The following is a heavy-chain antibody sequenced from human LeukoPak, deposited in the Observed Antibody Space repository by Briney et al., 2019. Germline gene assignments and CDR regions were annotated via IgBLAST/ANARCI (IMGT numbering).Heavy chain of an antibody. CDR3: ARSGGIAAAGNWFDP. V-gene: IGHV4-30-2*01. Sequence: PSETLSLTCTVSGGSISSGGYYWSWIRQPPGKDLEWIGYIYHSGSTYYNPSLKSRVTISVDRSKNQFSLKLSSVTAADTAVYYCARSGGIAAAGNWFDPWGQGTLVTVSS. CDR1: GGSISSGGYY. CDR2: IYHSGST. J-gene: IGHJ5*02. D-gene: IGHD6-13*01.